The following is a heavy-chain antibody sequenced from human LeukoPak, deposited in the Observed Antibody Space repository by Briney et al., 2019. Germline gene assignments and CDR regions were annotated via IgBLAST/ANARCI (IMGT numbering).Heavy chain of an antibody. J-gene: IGHJ4*02. Sequence: PGRSLRLSCAASGLTFVNAWTIWARQAPGKGLEWVGRIKSKTDGGTTDYAAPVKGRFTISRDDSKNTLYLQMHSLKTEDTAVYYCSLTTPSGDYWGQGTLVTVCS. V-gene: IGHV3-15*01. D-gene: IGHD3-10*01. CDR2: IKSKTDGGTT. CDR1: GLTFVNAW. CDR3: SLTTPSGDY.